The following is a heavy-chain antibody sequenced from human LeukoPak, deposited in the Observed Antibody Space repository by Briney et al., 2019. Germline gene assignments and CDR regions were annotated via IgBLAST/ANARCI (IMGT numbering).Heavy chain of an antibody. CDR2: ISSSSSYT. CDR1: GFTFNSYS. D-gene: IGHD6-13*01. Sequence: GGSLRLSCAASGFTFNSYSMNWVRQAPGKGLEWVSSISSSSSYTNYADSVKGRFTISRDNSKNTVSLQVNSLRDEDTAVYYCARDLEAANTYYFDYWGQGTMVTVSS. V-gene: IGHV3-21*01. CDR3: ARDLEAANTYYFDY. J-gene: IGHJ4*02.